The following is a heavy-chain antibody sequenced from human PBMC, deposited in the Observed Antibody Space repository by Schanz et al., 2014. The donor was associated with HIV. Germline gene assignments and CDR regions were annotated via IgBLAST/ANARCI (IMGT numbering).Heavy chain of an antibody. V-gene: IGHV4-4*07. CDR2: IYSSEII. D-gene: IGHD3-16*01. Sequence: QVQLQESGPGVVQPSETMPLTCTVSGDSIENFYWNWIRQPAGRGLEWIGRIYSSEIIDYNPSLKSRVTISVDTSKNQFSLKLTSVTAADTAVYYCARVPPPSKGLPWGDYYYGLDVWGQGTSVTVSS. CDR1: GDSIENFY. J-gene: IGHJ6*02. CDR3: ARVPPPSKGLPWGDYYYGLDV.